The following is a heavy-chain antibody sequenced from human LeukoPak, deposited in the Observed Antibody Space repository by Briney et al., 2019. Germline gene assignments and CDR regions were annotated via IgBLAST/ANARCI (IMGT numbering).Heavy chain of an antibody. CDR1: GGSISSGSYY. D-gene: IGHD1-14*01. CDR2: IYTSGST. V-gene: IGHV4-61*02. CDR3: ARPGAVHDAFDI. Sequence: PSETLSLTCTVSGGSISSGSYYWSWIRQPAGKGLEWIGRIYTSGSTNYNPSLKSRITISVDTSKNQFSLKLSSVTAADAAVYYCARPGAVHDAFDIWGQGTMVTVSS. J-gene: IGHJ3*02.